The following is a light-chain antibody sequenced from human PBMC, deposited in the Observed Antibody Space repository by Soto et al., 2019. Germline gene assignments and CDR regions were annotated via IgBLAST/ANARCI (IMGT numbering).Light chain of an antibody. Sequence: QSVLTQPPSVSGAPGQRVTISCTGSSFNIGAGYDVHWYQQLPGTAPKLLIYGNSNRPSGVPDRFSGSKSGTSASLAITRLQAEDEADYYCQSFDSNLSGSFFGTGTKVTVL. CDR2: GNS. J-gene: IGLJ1*01. CDR3: QSFDSNLSGSF. V-gene: IGLV1-40*01. CDR1: SFNIGAGYD.